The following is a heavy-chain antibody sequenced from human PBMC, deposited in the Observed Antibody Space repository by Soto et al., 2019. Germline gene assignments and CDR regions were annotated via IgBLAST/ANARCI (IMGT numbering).Heavy chain of an antibody. J-gene: IGHJ4*02. CDR2: IHYGGNA. CDR3: ARVNVTLDL. Sequence: SETLSLTCAFYGWSFSGYYWSWVRQPPGKGLEWIASIHYGGNAYYSPSLTTRATISRDTSKNRVSLELRSVTAADTAVYYCARVNVTLDLWGLGTLVTVSS. CDR1: GWSFSGYY. V-gene: IGHV4-34*01. D-gene: IGHD2-21*02.